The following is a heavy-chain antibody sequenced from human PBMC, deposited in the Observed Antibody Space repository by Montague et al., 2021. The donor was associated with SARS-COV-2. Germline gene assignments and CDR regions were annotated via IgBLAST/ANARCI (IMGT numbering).Heavy chain of an antibody. Sequence: SETLSLTCTVSGGSISSSSYYWGWIRQPPGKGLEWIGSIYYSGSTXYNPSLKSRVTISVDTSKNQFSLKLSSVTAADTAVYCCARHGKTRIAMIVVVIGYCDYWGQGTLVTVSS. J-gene: IGHJ4*02. V-gene: IGHV4-39*01. D-gene: IGHD3-22*01. CDR3: ARHGKTRIAMIVVVIGYCDY. CDR2: IYYSGST. CDR1: GGSISSSSYY.